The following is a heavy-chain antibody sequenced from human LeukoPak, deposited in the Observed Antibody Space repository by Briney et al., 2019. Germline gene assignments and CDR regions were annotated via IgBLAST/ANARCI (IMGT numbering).Heavy chain of an antibody. V-gene: IGHV3-23*01. CDR1: GFTFSTYS. CDR3: AKGGQNYDFWRFDY. Sequence: GGSLRLSCEASGFTFSTYSMNWVRQAPGKGLEWVSSISGSGGSTYYAHSVKGRFSISRDNSKNTLDLQMTGLRAEDTALYYCAKGGQNYDFWRFDYWGQGTLVTVSS. J-gene: IGHJ4*02. CDR2: ISGSGGST. D-gene: IGHD3-3*01.